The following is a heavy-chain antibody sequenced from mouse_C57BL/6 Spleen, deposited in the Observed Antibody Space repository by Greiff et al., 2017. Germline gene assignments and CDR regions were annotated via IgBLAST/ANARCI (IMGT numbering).Heavy chain of an antibody. CDR2: IYPGSGST. D-gene: IGHD2-10*02. J-gene: IGHJ2*01. CDR3: AREPRLYGNFLDY. CDR1: GYTFTSYW. Sequence: QVQLQQPGAELVKPGASVKMSCKASGYTFTSYWITWVKQRPGQGLEWIGDIYPGSGSTNYNEKFKSKATRTVDTSSSTAYMQLSSLTSEDSAVYYCAREPRLYGNFLDYWGQGTTLTVSS. V-gene: IGHV1-55*01.